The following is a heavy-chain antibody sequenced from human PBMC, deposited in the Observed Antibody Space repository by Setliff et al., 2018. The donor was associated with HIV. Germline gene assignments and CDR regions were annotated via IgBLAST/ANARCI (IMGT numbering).Heavy chain of an antibody. D-gene: IGHD1-7*01. CDR3: AKDKSELPYYFDY. CDR1: GFTFSSYA. Sequence: GGSLRLSCAASGFTFSSYAMSWVRQAPGKGLEWVSEISGSGGRTYYADSVKGRFTISRDNFKNTLYLQMNSLRAQDTAVYYCAKDKSELPYYFDYWGQGTLVTVSS. V-gene: IGHV3-23*01. J-gene: IGHJ4*02. CDR2: ISGSGGRT.